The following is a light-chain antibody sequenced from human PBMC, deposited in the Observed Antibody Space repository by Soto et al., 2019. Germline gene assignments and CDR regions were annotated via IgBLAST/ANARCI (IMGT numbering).Light chain of an antibody. J-gene: IGLJ1*01. V-gene: IGLV2-14*03. Sequence: QSALAQPASVSGSRGQSITISCTGTSSGVGRYNYVSWFQQHPGKVPKLIIYDVSNWPSGVSDRFSGSKSGNTASLTISGLHPEYEADYYCSSFTSSSTFVCGTGTKVTVL. CDR2: DVS. CDR1: SSGVGRYNY. CDR3: SSFTSSSTFV.